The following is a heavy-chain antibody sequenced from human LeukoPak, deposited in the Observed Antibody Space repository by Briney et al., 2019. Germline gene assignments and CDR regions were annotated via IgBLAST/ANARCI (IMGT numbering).Heavy chain of an antibody. CDR2: VSSSSSYI. Sequence: GGSLRLSCAASGFTFSSSAMSWVRQAPGKGLEWVSSVSSSSSYIYYADSVKGRFSISRDNAKNSLYLQMNSLRAEDTAVYYCARGLYSSGWSPFDYWGQGTLVTVSS. CDR1: GFTFSSSA. V-gene: IGHV3-21*01. J-gene: IGHJ4*02. CDR3: ARGLYSSGWSPFDY. D-gene: IGHD6-19*01.